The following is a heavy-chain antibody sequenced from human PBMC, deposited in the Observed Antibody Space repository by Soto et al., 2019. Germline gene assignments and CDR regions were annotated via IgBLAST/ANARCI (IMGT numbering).Heavy chain of an antibody. CDR1: GGSISSYY. V-gene: IGHV4-59*12. CDR2: TYYSGST. CDR3: ARREQLENYYYYGMDV. Sequence: SETLSLTCTVSGGSISSYYWSWIRQPPGKGLEWIGYTYYSGSTNYNPSLKSRVTISADKSISTAYLQWSSLKASDTAMYYCARREQLENYYYYGMDVWGQGTTVTVSS. D-gene: IGHD6-13*01. J-gene: IGHJ6*02.